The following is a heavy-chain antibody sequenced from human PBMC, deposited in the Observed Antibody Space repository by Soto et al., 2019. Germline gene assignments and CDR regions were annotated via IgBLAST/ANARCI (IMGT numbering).Heavy chain of an antibody. V-gene: IGHV3-23*01. CDR2: ISVSSDNT. Sequence: EVQLLESGGGLVQPGGSLRLSCAASGFTFSNYAMNWVRQAPGKGLEWVSGISVSSDNTFYADSVKGRFTISRDNSKSTLFLQMYSLRAEDTALYYCAKDSDTKRGPDYWGQGTLVTVSS. CDR3: AKDSDTKRGPDY. J-gene: IGHJ4*02. CDR1: GFTFSNYA. D-gene: IGHD3-10*01.